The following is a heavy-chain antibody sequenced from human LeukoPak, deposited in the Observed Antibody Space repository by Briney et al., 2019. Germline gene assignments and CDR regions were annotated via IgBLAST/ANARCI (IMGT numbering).Heavy chain of an antibody. CDR3: ARGSVAATPPYYFDY. Sequence: PGGSLRLSCAASGFTFSSYAMHWVRQAPGKGLEWVAVIWYDGSNKYYADSVKGRFTISRDNSKNTLYLQMNSLRAEDTAVYYCARGSVAATPPYYFDYWGQGTLVTVSS. D-gene: IGHD2-15*01. CDR2: IWYDGSNK. V-gene: IGHV3-33*08. J-gene: IGHJ4*02. CDR1: GFTFSSYA.